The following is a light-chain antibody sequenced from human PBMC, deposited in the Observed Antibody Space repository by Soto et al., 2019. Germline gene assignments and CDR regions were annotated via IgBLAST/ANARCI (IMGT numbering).Light chain of an antibody. CDR1: SNDGGGYNY. J-gene: IGLJ2*01. Sequence: QSALTQPASVSGSPGQSITISCTGTSNDGGGYNYVSWYQQHPGKAPKLMIYDVSNRPSGVSNRFSGSKSGNMASLTISGLQAEDEADYYCSSYTSSSTVVFGGGTKVTVL. CDR3: SSYTSSSTVV. CDR2: DVS. V-gene: IGLV2-14*01.